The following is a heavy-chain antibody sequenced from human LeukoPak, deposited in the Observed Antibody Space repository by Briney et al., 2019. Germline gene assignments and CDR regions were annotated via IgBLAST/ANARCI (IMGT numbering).Heavy chain of an antibody. J-gene: IGHJ4*02. CDR2: INPNSGGT. D-gene: IGHD3-9*01. CDR1: GYTFTGYY. CDR3: ATGDILTGYYTRRPPAWDDY. Sequence: GASVKVSCKASGYTFTGYYMHWVRQAPGQGLEWMGWINPNSGGTNYAQKFQGRVTMTRDTSISTAYMELSRLRSDDTAVYYCATGDILTGYYTRRPPAWDDYWGQGTLVTVPS. V-gene: IGHV1-2*02.